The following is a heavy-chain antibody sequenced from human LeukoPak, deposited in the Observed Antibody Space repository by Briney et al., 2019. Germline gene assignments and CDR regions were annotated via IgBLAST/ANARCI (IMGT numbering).Heavy chain of an antibody. CDR1: GGSISSYY. CDR2: IYTSGST. Sequence: SETLSLTCTVSGGSISSYYWSWIRQPAGKGLEWIGRIYTSGSTNYNPSLKSRVTMSVDTSKNQFSLKLSSATAADTAVYYCAGSVPNYYDSSGNKGVNWFDPWGQGTLVTVSS. J-gene: IGHJ5*02. V-gene: IGHV4-4*07. CDR3: AGSVPNYYDSSGNKGVNWFDP. D-gene: IGHD3-22*01.